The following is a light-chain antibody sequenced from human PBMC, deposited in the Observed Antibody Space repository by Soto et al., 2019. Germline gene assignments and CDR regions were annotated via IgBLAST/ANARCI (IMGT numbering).Light chain of an antibody. V-gene: IGKV3D-15*01. Sequence: EVPVTQSPATLSVSPEERVTLSCRASQSININLAWYQQKPGQAPRVLIYGASSRASGIPDRFSGSGSGTDFTLTISRLEHDDFAFYYCQQYQNWPPLTFGGGTRVEIK. J-gene: IGKJ4*01. CDR2: GAS. CDR1: QSININ. CDR3: QQYQNWPPLT.